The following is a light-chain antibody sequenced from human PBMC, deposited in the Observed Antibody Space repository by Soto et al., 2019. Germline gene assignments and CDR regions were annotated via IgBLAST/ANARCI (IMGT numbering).Light chain of an antibody. Sequence: DVQMTQSPSTLSGTVGDRATITFGASQTISSWLAWYQQKPEKAPKLLIYKACTLKSGVPSRFSGSGSGTEFTLTISSLQPDDFATYYCQHYNSYLLTSGGGTKVDI. CDR3: QHYNSYLLT. CDR2: KAC. CDR1: QTISSW. J-gene: IGKJ4*01. V-gene: IGKV1-5*03.